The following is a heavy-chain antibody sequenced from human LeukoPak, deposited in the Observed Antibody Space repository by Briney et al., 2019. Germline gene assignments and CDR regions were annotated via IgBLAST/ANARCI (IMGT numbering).Heavy chain of an antibody. D-gene: IGHD1-26*01. CDR3: ASARAFIVGTSVFDY. V-gene: IGHV3-9*01. CDR1: GFTFDDYA. Sequence: GGSLRLSCAASGFTFDDYAMHWVRQAPGKGLEWVSGISWNRGSIGYADSVKGRFTISRDNAKNSLYLQMNSLRAEDTAVYYCASARAFIVGTSVFDYWGQGTLVTVSS. J-gene: IGHJ4*02. CDR2: ISWNRGSI.